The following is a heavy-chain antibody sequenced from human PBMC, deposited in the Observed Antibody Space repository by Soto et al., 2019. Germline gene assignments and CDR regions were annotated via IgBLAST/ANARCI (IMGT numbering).Heavy chain of an antibody. Sequence: PPQTLSVTYSFSAGSPRRERWRGWVRQPPGKGLEWIGEIYHSGSTNYNPSLKSRVTISVDKSKNQFSLKLSSVTAADTAVYYCARRGYCTNGVCYYGMDVWGQGTTVT. V-gene: IGHV4-4*03. J-gene: IGHJ6*02. CDR2: IYHSGST. CDR1: AGSPRRERW. CDR3: ARRGYCTNGVCYYGMDV. D-gene: IGHD2-8*01.